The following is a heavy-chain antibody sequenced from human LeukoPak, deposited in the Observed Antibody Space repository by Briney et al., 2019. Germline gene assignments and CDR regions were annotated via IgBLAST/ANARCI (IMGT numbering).Heavy chain of an antibody. CDR3: ARGGVIDAFDF. V-gene: IGHV1-2*02. CDR2: INPNSGDT. D-gene: IGHD2-21*01. CDR1: GYTFTGYY. Sequence: GASVKVSCKVSGYTFTGYYLHWVRQATGQGLEWMGWINPNSGDTKSAQKFQGSVTMTRDTSISTAYMELSRLRSGDTAVFYCARGGVIDAFDFWGQGTMVTVSS. J-gene: IGHJ3*01.